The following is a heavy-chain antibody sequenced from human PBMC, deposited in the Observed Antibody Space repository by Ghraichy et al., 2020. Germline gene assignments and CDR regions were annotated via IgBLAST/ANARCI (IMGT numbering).Heavy chain of an antibody. Sequence: GGSLRLSCAASGFTFSSSAMTWVRQAPGKGLEWVSAISGSGGGTYYADSVKGRFTFSRDNFKNTLYLQMNSLRAEDTAVYYCAKIGGVTGTPVLYYGMDVWGQGTTVTVSS. CDR2: ISGSGGGT. CDR1: GFTFSSSA. V-gene: IGHV3-23*01. J-gene: IGHJ6*02. D-gene: IGHD1-20*01. CDR3: AKIGGVTGTPVLYYGMDV.